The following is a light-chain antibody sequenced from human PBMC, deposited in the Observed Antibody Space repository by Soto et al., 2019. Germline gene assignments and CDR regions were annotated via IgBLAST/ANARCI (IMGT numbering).Light chain of an antibody. CDR2: EVN. CDR1: SNDVGGYNY. CDR3: SSFAGSNRV. J-gene: IGLJ1*01. Sequence: QSAPTQPPSASGSLGQSVTISCTGTSNDVGGYNYVSWFQQHPGKAPKLMIYEVNKRPSGVPDRFSGSKSGNTAPLTVSGLQVEDEADYYCSSFAGSNRVFGTGTKLTVL. V-gene: IGLV2-8*01.